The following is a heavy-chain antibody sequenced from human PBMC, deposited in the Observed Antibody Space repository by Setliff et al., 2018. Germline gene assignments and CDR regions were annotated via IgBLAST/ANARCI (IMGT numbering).Heavy chain of an antibody. J-gene: IGHJ5*02. Sequence: GSGPTLVNPTQALALTCSFSGFSLTTNGVGVGWIRQPPGKAPEWLAFIYWDGDQRYSPSLNSRLSITKDSSKSQVFLTMTNMDPVDTATYYCALRRGNEWHLVRWFDPWGPGIQVTVSS. CDR2: IYWDGDQ. D-gene: IGHD6-6*01. V-gene: IGHV2-5*02. CDR1: GFSLTTNGVG. CDR3: ALRRGNEWHLVRWFDP.